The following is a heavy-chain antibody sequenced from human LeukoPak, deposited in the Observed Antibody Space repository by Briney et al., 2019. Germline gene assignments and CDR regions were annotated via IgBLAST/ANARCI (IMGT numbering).Heavy chain of an antibody. CDR2: ISGSGGST. V-gene: IGHV3-23*01. CDR1: GFTFSSYA. D-gene: IGHD3-22*01. J-gene: IGHJ4*02. CDR3: AKEGSLTSITMIVVVTLDY. Sequence: PGGSLRLSCAAFGFTFSSYAMSWVRQAPGKGLEWVSAISGSGGSTYYADSVKGRFTISRDNSKNTLYLQMNSLRAEDTAVYYCAKEGSLTSITMIVVVTLDYWGQGTLVTVSS.